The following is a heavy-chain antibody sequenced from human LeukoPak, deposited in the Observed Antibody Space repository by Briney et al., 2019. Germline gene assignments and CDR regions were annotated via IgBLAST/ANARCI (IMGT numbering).Heavy chain of an antibody. CDR3: AKATMMVREVVDF. CDR2: LWHDGSDK. D-gene: IGHD3-10*01. CDR1: GFTFSSYA. J-gene: IGHJ4*02. V-gene: IGHV3-33*06. Sequence: GGSLRLSCSASGFTFSSYAMHWVRQAPGKGLEGVAVLWHDGSDKYYADSVKGRFTISRDNSKNTLFLQMNSLRAEDTAVYYCAKATMMVREVVDFWGQGTLVTVSS.